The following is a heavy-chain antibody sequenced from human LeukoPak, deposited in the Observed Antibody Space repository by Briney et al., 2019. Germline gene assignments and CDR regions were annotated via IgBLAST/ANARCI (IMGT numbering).Heavy chain of an antibody. CDR2: IYSNGKA. V-gene: IGHV3-66*01. D-gene: IGHD2-21*01. CDR3: ARGRGLVTPAENFQH. J-gene: IGHJ1*01. CDR1: GFTVSNNY. Sequence: GGSLRLSCVASGFTVSNNYMSWVRQAPGKGLEWVSVIYSNGKAYYIDSVKGRFTISRDISQNTLFLQMNNLRAEDTAVYYCARGRGLVTPAENFQHWGQGTLVTVSS.